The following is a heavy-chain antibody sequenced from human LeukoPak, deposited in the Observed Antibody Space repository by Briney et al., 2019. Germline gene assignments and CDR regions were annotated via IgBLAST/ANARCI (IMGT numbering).Heavy chain of an antibody. CDR1: GGSISSYY. Sequence: ASETLSLTCTVSGGSISSYYWSWIRQPPGKGLEWIGYIYYSGSTNYNPSLKSRVTMSVDTSKNQFSLKLSSVTAADTAVYYCARDGGGYDNWFDPWGQGTLVTVSS. CDR2: IYYSGST. J-gene: IGHJ5*02. V-gene: IGHV4-59*12. CDR3: ARDGGGYDNWFDP. D-gene: IGHD5-12*01.